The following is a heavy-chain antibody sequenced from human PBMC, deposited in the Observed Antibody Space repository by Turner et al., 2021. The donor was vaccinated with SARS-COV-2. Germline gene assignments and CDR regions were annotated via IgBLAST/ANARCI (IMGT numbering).Heavy chain of an antibody. CDR3: ARIMWWELAYGMDV. V-gene: IGHV2-26*01. J-gene: IGHJ6*02. CDR2: IFSNDEK. Sequence: QVTLKESGPVLVKPTETLTLPCTVSGFSLSNAKMGVSWIRQPPGKALEWLAHIFSNDEKSYSTSLKSRLTISKDTSKSQVVLTMTNMDPVDTATYYCARIMWWELAYGMDVWGQGTTVTVSS. CDR1: GFSLSNAKMG. D-gene: IGHD1-26*01.